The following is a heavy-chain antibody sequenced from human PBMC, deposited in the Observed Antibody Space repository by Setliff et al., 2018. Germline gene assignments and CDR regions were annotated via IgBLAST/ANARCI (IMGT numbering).Heavy chain of an antibody. J-gene: IGHJ6*03. D-gene: IGHD6-19*01. CDR1: SGSVNSGYDN. CDR3: ARAISGWYSAHYYYMDV. V-gene: IGHV4-61*09. Sequence: LSLTCTVSSGSVNSGYDNWNWLRQPAGKGLEWIGHIYTSGSTNYNPSLKSRVTISVDASKNQLSLNLRSVTAADTAVYYCARAISGWYSAHYYYMDVWGKGTTVTVSS. CDR2: IYTSGST.